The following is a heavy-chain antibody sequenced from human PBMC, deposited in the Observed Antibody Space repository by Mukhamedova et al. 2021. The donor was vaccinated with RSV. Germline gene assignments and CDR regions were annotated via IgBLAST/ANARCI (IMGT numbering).Heavy chain of an antibody. Sequence: QAPGKGLEWVAVIWSDGNNKYYADSVKGRFTISRDNSKNTLYLQMISLTAEDTAMYYCAKHLQGCYYGMDVWGQGTTVTVSS. D-gene: IGHD6-19*01. V-gene: IGHV3-33*06. CDR2: IWSDGNNK. J-gene: IGHJ6*02. CDR3: AKHLQGCYYGMDV.